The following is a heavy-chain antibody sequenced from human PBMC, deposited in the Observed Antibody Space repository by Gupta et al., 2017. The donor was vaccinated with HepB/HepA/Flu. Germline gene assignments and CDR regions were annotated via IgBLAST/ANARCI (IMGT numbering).Heavy chain of an antibody. CDR3: AKEIGVHGTPFFDS. Sequence: EVQLLESGGGLVQPGGSLRLSCVVSGFTYNNYAMSWVRQAPGKGLEWVSGISVSGDSAYYTDSVKGRFIISRDNSKNTLLLQMNSLRAEDTAMYYCAKEIGVHGTPFFDSWGQGSLVTVSS. CDR2: ISVSGDSA. V-gene: IGHV3-23*01. J-gene: IGHJ4*02. D-gene: IGHD1-1*01. CDR1: GFTYNNYA.